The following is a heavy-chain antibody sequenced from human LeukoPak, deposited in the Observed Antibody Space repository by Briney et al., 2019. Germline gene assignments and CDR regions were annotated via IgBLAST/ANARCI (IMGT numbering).Heavy chain of an antibody. CDR1: GYTFSSYG. CDR3: ARGKVVTMVRGVIITYFDY. J-gene: IGHJ4*02. D-gene: IGHD3-10*01. Sequence: ASVKVSCKASGYTFSSYGISWVRQAPGQGLEWMGWISGYNGNTNYAQKLQGRVTMTTDASTSTAYMELRSLRSDDTAVYYCARGKVVTMVRGVIITYFDYWGQGTLVTVSS. CDR2: ISGYNGNT. V-gene: IGHV1-18*01.